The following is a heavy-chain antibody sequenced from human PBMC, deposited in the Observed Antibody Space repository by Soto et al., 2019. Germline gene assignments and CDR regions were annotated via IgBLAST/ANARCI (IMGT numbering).Heavy chain of an antibody. Sequence: QVLLQESGPGLVKPSQTLSLSCTVSGGSISSRDYYWSWVRQHPENGLEWLGSIYYNGATSYNPSLKSRITISAASSMEEFSLKLTSVTAADTAMYYCAGDKGGAALKGSGMDVWGHGTTVIVSS. J-gene: IGHJ6*02. CDR3: AGDKGGAALKGSGMDV. D-gene: IGHD3-10*01. CDR1: GGSISSRDYY. V-gene: IGHV4-31*03. CDR2: IYYNGAT.